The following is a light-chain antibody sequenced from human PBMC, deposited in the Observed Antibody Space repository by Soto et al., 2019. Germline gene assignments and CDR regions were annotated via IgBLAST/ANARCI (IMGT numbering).Light chain of an antibody. Sequence: ERVMTQCPATLSVSPGERATLSCRASQRVSSNLAWYQQKPGQAPRLLVYGASTWATGIPARFSGSGSGTEFTLTISSLQSEDFAIYFCQQYNNWPPDRTFGQGTKVEIK. J-gene: IGKJ1*01. CDR3: QQYNNWPPDRT. CDR2: GAS. V-gene: IGKV3-15*01. CDR1: QRVSSN.